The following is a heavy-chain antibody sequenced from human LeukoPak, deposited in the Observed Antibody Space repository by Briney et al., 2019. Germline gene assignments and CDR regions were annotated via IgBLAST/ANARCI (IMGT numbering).Heavy chain of an antibody. CDR1: GFTFSSYG. Sequence: GRSLRLSCAASGFTFSSYGMHWVRQAPGKGLEWVAVISYDGSNKYYADSVKGRFTISRDNSKNTLYLQMNSLRAEDTAVYYFAKDLGSYHIFDYWGQGTLVTVSS. J-gene: IGHJ4*02. CDR3: AKDLGSYHIFDY. D-gene: IGHD1-26*01. CDR2: ISYDGSNK. V-gene: IGHV3-30*18.